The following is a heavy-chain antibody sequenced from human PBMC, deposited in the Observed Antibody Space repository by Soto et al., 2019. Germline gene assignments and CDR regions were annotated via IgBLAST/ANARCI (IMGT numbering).Heavy chain of an antibody. CDR3: ARHRARGITMIVVDRAYYYGMDV. CDR1: GGSISSSSYY. Sequence: QLQLQESGPGLVKPSETLSLTCTVSGGSISSSSYYWGWIRQPPGKGLEWIGSIYYSGSTYYNPSLKSRVTISVDTSKNQFSLKLSSVTAADTAVYYCARHRARGITMIVVDRAYYYGMDVWGQGTTVTVSS. D-gene: IGHD3-22*01. J-gene: IGHJ6*02. V-gene: IGHV4-39*01. CDR2: IYYSGST.